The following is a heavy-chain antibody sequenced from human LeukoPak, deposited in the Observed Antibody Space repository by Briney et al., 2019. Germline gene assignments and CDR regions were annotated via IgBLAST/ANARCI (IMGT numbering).Heavy chain of an antibody. D-gene: IGHD2/OR15-2a*01. CDR1: GFTVSSNY. Sequence: PGGSLRLSCAASGFTVSSNYLSWVRQAPGKGLEWASVIYSGGRTYYADSVKGRFTISRDNSKNTLYLQMNSLRAEDTAMYYCATDPGPFHLRAWGQGTLVTVSS. V-gene: IGHV3-53*01. CDR2: IYSGGRT. CDR3: ATDPGPFHLRA. J-gene: IGHJ5*02.